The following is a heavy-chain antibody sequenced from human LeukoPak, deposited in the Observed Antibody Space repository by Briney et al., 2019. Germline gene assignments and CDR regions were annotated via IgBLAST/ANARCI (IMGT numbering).Heavy chain of an antibody. Sequence: GGSLRLSCAASGFTFSGHAMTWVRQAPGKGLEWVSGVSGSGGTTYYADSVKGRFTISRDNSKNTLFLQMNSLRADDTAVYYCAKRGTSWSFDYWGQGTLVTVSS. CDR3: AKRGTSWSFDY. V-gene: IGHV3-23*01. CDR2: VSGSGGTT. CDR1: GFTFSGHA. J-gene: IGHJ4*02. D-gene: IGHD2-2*01.